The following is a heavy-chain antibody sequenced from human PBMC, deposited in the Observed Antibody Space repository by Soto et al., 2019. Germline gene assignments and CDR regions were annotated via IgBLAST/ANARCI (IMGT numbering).Heavy chain of an antibody. J-gene: IGHJ4*02. D-gene: IGHD6-19*01. Sequence: GGSLRLSCAASGFTFSSYAMHWVRQAPGKGLEWVAVISYDGSNKYYADSVKGRFTISRDNSKNTLYLQMNSLRAEDTAVYYCATAVAGTLGYFDYWGQGTLVTVSS. CDR1: GFTFSSYA. CDR2: ISYDGSNK. V-gene: IGHV3-30-3*01. CDR3: ATAVAGTLGYFDY.